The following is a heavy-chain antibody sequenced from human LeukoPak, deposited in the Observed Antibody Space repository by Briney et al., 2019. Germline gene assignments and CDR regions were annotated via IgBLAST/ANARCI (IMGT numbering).Heavy chain of an antibody. CDR2: IIPILGIA. J-gene: IGHJ4*02. CDR3: ARTSDGYFDY. CDR1: GGTFSSYA. D-gene: IGHD6-6*01. V-gene: IGHV1-69*04. Sequence: SVKVSCKASGGTFSSYAISWVRQAPGQGLEWMGRIIPILGIANYAQKFQGRITITADKSTSTAYMELSSLRSEDTAVYYCARTSDGYFDYWGQGTLVTVSS.